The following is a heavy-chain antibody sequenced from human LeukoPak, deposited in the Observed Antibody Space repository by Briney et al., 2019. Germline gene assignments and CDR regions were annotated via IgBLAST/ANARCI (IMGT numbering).Heavy chain of an antibody. CDR2: ISTYNGNT. J-gene: IGHJ4*02. Sequence: GASVKVSCKASGYTFTTYGLSWVRQAPGQGLEWMGWISTYNGNTHYAQKLQGRVTMTTDTSTSTAYMELRSLRSDDTAVYYCARGPVDIVATIIWGFDYWGQGTLVTVSS. CDR1: GYTFTTYG. V-gene: IGHV1-18*01. D-gene: IGHD5-12*01. CDR3: ARGPVDIVATIIWGFDY.